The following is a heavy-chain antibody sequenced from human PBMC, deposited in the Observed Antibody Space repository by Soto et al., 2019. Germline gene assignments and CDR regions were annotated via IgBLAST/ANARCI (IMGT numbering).Heavy chain of an antibody. D-gene: IGHD6-19*01. CDR1: GFIFSSYV. J-gene: IGHJ5*02. CDR2: IGAAGSST. V-gene: IGHV3-23*01. CDR3: AKDISSGWIKNWFDP. Sequence: GGSLRLSCAASGFIFSSYVMSWVRQAPGKGLEWVAVIGAAGSSTYYADYVKGRFTISRDNSRNTLYLQMTSLRAEDTAVYYCAKDISSGWIKNWFDPWGKGTLVTVSS.